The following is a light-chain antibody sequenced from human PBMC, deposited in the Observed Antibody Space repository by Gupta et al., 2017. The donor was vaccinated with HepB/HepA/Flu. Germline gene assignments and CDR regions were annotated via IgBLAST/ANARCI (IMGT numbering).Light chain of an antibody. CDR3: QAWDSYSVL. V-gene: IGLV3-1*01. CDR1: KMGEKY. CDR2: QDK. J-gene: IGLJ2*01. Sequence: SYKLTQPPSLSVSPGQTVTITCSGDKMGEKYATWYQQRAGQSPMLVIYQDKKRASGTPERFSGSNSGTTATLTISGTQPRDEDDYYCQAWDSYSVLFGGGTKLTVL.